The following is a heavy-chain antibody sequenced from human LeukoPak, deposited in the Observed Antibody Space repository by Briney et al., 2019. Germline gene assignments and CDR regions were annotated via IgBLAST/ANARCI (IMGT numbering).Heavy chain of an antibody. CDR3: ARQHYYYGLDV. CDR1: GGSISSSTYY. CDR2: IYNSGST. V-gene: IGHV4-39*01. J-gene: IGHJ6*02. Sequence: SETLSLTCTVSGGSISSSTYYWGGIRQPPGKGLEWIGGIYNSGSTYYNPSLKSRVTISVDTSKNQFSLKLNSVTAADTAVYYCARQHYYYGLDVWGQGTTVTVSS.